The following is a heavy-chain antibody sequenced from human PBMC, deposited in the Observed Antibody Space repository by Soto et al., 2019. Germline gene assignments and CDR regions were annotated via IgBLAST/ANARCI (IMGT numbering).Heavy chain of an antibody. CDR2: IYWDDDK. CDR3: AHAGDYDLLTFDH. V-gene: IGHV2-5*02. D-gene: IGHD4-17*01. J-gene: IGHJ4*02. Sequence: QITLKESGPTLVRPAQTLTLTCDFSGFSLSTYHMGVAWIRQPPGKALEWLALIYWDDDKRYSPALKDRLAISKDYSSNQVVLTITNIDPGDSATYFCAHAGDYDLLTFDHWGPGTLVTVSS. CDR1: GFSLSTYHMG.